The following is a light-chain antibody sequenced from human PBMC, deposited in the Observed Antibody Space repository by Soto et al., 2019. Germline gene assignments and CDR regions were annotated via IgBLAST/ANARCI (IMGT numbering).Light chain of an antibody. J-gene: IGKJ1*01. CDR1: QSVLYSSNNKNY. Sequence: DLVMTQSPDSLAVSLGERATINCKSSQSVLYSSNNKNYLAWYQQKPGQPPKLLIYWASTWESGVPDRFSGSGSGTDFTLTISSLQAEDVAVYYCQQYYSTPWTFGQGTKVDIK. CDR3: QQYYSTPWT. CDR2: WAS. V-gene: IGKV4-1*01.